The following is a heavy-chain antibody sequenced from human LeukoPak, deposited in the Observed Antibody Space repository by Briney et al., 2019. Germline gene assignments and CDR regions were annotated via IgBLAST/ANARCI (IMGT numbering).Heavy chain of an antibody. J-gene: IGHJ5*02. CDR3: ARASHYDILTGYYFTWFDP. D-gene: IGHD3-9*01. CDR1: GFTFSSYS. V-gene: IGHV3-21*01. Sequence: GGSLRLSCAASGFTFSSYSMNWVRQAPGKGLEWVSSISSSSSYIYYADSVKGRFTISRDNDKKSLYLQKNSLRAEDTAVYYCARASHYDILTGYYFTWFDPWGQGTLVTVSS. CDR2: ISSSSSYI.